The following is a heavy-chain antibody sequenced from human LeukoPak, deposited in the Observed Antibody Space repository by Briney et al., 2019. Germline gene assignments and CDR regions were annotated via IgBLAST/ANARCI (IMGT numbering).Heavy chain of an antibody. CDR2: ITSGSSYI. CDR1: GFSFSTYN. J-gene: IGHJ4*02. CDR3: ARDISSGGGDY. Sequence: PGGSLRLSCAASGFSFSTYNMNWVRQAPGQRLEWVSSITSGSSYIYYADSVKGRFTISRDNAKNSLYLQMNSLRAEDTAVYYCARDISSGGGDYWGQGTLVTVSS. V-gene: IGHV3-21*01. D-gene: IGHD5-12*01.